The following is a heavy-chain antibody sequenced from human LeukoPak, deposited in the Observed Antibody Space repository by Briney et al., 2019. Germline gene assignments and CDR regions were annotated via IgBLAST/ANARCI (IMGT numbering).Heavy chain of an antibody. CDR3: AKWGNWNRVNWFDP. CDR2: IYYSGST. V-gene: IGHV4-39*01. J-gene: IGHJ5*02. D-gene: IGHD1-20*01. CDR1: GGSISGSSYY. Sequence: SETLSLTCTVSGGSISGSSYYWGWIRQPPGKGLEWIGSIYYSGSTYYNPSLKSRVTISVDTSKNQFSLKLSSVTAADTAVYYCAKWGNWNRVNWFDPWGQGTLVTVSS.